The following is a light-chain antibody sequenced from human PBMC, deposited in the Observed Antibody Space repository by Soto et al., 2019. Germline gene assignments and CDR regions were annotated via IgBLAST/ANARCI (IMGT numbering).Light chain of an antibody. Sequence: DIQMTRSPSSLSASVGDRVTITCRASQSISSYLNWYQQKPGKAPKLLIYAASSLQSGVPSRFSGSGSGTDFTLTISSLQPEDFATYYCQQSYSTPSTFGHGTRLEIK. CDR1: QSISSY. V-gene: IGKV1-39*01. CDR3: QQSYSTPST. J-gene: IGKJ5*01. CDR2: AAS.